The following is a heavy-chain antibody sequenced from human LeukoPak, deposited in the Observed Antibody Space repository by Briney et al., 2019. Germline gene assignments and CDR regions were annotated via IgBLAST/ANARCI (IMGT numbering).Heavy chain of an antibody. CDR2: ISGSDEST. V-gene: IGHV3-23*01. D-gene: IGHD2-2*01. CDR3: AKAVGEYCSSISCFLDY. Sequence: PGGSLRLSCAASGFTFSTYAMSWVRQAPGKGLEWVSTISGSDESTYYADSVKGRFTISRDNSKNTLYLQMNSLRAEDTAVYYCAKAVGEYCSSISCFLDYWGQGTLVTVSS. CDR1: GFTFSTYA. J-gene: IGHJ4*02.